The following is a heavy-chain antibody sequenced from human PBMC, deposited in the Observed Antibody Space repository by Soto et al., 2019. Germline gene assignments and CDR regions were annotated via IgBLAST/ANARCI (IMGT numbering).Heavy chain of an antibody. CDR2: ISYDGSNK. CDR1: GFTFSSYA. J-gene: IGHJ3*02. Sequence: QVQLVESGGGVVQAGRSLRLSCAASGFTFSSYAMHWVRQAPGKGLEWVAVISYDGSNKYYADSVKGRFTISRDNSKNTRYLQINSLRAADTAVYYCARTYSTKGAFDIWGQGTMVTVSS. CDR3: ARTYSTKGAFDI. V-gene: IGHV3-30-3*01. D-gene: IGHD4-4*01.